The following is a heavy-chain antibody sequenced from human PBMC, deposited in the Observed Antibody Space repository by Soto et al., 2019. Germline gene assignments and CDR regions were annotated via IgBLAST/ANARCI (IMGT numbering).Heavy chain of an antibody. CDR3: ALLLWFGELFDY. Sequence: PGKGLEWVSHISSSSSTIYYADSVKGRFTISRDNAKNSLYLQMKSLRAEDTAVYYCALLLWFGELFDYWGQGTLVTVSS. J-gene: IGHJ4*02. D-gene: IGHD3-10*01. V-gene: IGHV3-48*01. CDR2: ISSSSSTI.